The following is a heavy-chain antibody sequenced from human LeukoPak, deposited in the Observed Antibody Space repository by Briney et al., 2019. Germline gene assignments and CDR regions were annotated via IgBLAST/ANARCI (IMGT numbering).Heavy chain of an antibody. CDR2: INPSGGST. V-gene: IGHV1-46*01. J-gene: IGHJ4*02. CDR1: GYTFTSYY. Sequence: ASVKVSCKASGYTFTSYYMHWVRQAPGQGLEWMGIINPSGGSTSYAQRFQDRVTLTRDTSTSTVYMELSLRSEDTAVYYCAKYRRGTGIDYWGQGTLVTVSS. CDR3: AKYRRGTGIDY. D-gene: IGHD1-1*01.